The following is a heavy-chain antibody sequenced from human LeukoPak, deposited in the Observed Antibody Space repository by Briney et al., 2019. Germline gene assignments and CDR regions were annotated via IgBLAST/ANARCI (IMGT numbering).Heavy chain of an antibody. V-gene: IGHV4-30-4*01. D-gene: IGHD3-22*01. J-gene: IGHJ6*02. CDR1: GGSISSGDYY. CDR2: IYYSGST. CDR3: ARDYDSSGYYSPRPTYYYYGMDV. Sequence: PSGTLSLTCAVSGGSISSGDYYWSWIRQPPGKGLEWIGYIYYSGSTYYNPSLKSRVTISVDTSKNQFSLKLSSVTAADTAVYYCARDYDSSGYYSPRPTYYYYGMDVWGQGTTVTVSS.